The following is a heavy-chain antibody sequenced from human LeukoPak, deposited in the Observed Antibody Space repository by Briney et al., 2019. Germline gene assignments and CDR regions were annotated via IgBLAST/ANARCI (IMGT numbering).Heavy chain of an antibody. CDR3: ARVGWKGIAVPIDY. CDR2: ISGSGGST. V-gene: IGHV3-21*01. CDR1: GFTLSSYG. J-gene: IGHJ4*02. D-gene: IGHD6-19*01. Sequence: GGSLRLSCVASGFTLSSYGIHWVRQAPGKGLEWVSAISGSGGSTYYADSVKGRFTISRDNAKNSLYLQMNSLRAEDTAVYYCARVGWKGIAVPIDYWGQGTLVTVSS.